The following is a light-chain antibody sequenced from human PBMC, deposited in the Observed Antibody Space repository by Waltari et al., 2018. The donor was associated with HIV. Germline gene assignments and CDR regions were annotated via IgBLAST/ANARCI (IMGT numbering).Light chain of an antibody. J-gene: IGLJ3*02. Sequence: SYELTQPPSVSVSPGQTARITCSVDALPKQYAYWYQQTPGQAPMLIICRDSERPSGIPERISGSSAGTAVTWTIGEVQAEDEADYYCQSVDNSGTVWVFGGGTKLTVL. V-gene: IGLV3-25*03. CDR3: QSVDNSGTVWV. CDR1: ALPKQY. CDR2: RDS.